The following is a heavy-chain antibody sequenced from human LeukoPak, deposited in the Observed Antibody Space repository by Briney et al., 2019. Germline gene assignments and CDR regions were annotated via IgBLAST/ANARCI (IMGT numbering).Heavy chain of an antibody. V-gene: IGHV4-38-2*02. D-gene: IGHD3-22*01. CDR2: IYHSGST. Sequence: SSETLSLTCTVSGYSISSGYYWGWIRQPPGKGLEWIGSIYHSGSTYYNPSLKSRVTISVDTSKNQFSLKLSSVTAADTAVYYCAGGPDYYDSSGLPYWGQGTLVTVSS. CDR1: GYSISSGYY. CDR3: AGGPDYYDSSGLPY. J-gene: IGHJ4*02.